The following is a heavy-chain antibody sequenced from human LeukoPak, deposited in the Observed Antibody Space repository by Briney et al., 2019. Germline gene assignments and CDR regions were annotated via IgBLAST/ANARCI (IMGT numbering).Heavy chain of an antibody. CDR2: INPNSGGT. CDR3: ARVVTPWWFDP. Sequence: ASVKVSCKASGGTFSSYAISWVRQAPGQGLEWMGWINPNSGGTNYAQKFQGWVTMTRDTSISTAYMELSRLRSDDTAVYYCARVVTPWWFDPWGQGTLVTVSS. J-gene: IGHJ5*02. CDR1: GGTFSSYA. V-gene: IGHV1-2*04. D-gene: IGHD5-18*01.